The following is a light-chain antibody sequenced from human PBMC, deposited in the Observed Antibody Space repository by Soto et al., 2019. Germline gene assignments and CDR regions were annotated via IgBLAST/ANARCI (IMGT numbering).Light chain of an antibody. CDR2: GAS. CDR3: QQRSNWPPWT. Sequence: EIVLMQTPGTLSLSPGQGPTHSCKAIQSFSSDYLAWYQQKAGQAPRLLIYGASRRVTGIPVRFSGSGSGTDFTLTISRLEPEDFAVYSCQQRSNWPPWTFGQGTKVDIK. CDR1: QSFSSDY. V-gene: IGKV3D-20*02. J-gene: IGKJ1*01.